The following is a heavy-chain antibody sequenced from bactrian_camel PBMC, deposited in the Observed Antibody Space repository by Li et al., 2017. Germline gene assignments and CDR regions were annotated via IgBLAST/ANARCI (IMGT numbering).Heavy chain of an antibody. D-gene: IGHD1*01. Sequence: HVQLVESGGGSVRTGTSLRLSCTAPGFTSHDCGIDWYRQAPGKPREFVSSIRLDGTTTYADSVKGRFTISKDKVKDTVYLQMNNLAPEDTAVYYCVRDVSGPGTVGQGTQVAVS. CDR2: IRLDGTT. V-gene: IGHV3S60*01. J-gene: IGHJ4*01. CDR1: GFTSHDCG.